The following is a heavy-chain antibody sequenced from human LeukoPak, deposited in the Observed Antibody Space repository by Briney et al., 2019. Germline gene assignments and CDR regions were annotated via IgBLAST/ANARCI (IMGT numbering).Heavy chain of an antibody. V-gene: IGHV3-23*01. J-gene: IGHJ4*02. D-gene: IGHD2-2*01. CDR2: ISGGGSTT. CDR3: AKRSGYCSLISCYHLFDY. CDR1: GFTFRSHA. Sequence: GGSVSLLCAASGFTFRSHAMSWVRQAPGKGLEWVSTISGGGSTTDYADSVKGRYTIFRDTSKGTLYLQMDSLRAADTAVYYCAKRSGYCSLISCYHLFDYWGQGAVFTVSP.